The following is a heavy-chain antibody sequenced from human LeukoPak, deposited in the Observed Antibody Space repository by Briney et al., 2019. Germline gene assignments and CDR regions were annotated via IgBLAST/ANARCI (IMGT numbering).Heavy chain of an antibody. CDR2: IYYSGST. CDR1: GGSVSSSSNY. Sequence: SETLSLTCSVSGGSVSSSSNYWGWIRQPPGKGLEWIGSIYYSGSTYYNPSLKSRVTISVDTSKNQFSLKLRSVTAADTAVHYRARHLPGYSNTWPGPWGQGTLVTVSS. D-gene: IGHD4-11*01. V-gene: IGHV4-39*01. J-gene: IGHJ5*02. CDR3: ARHLPGYSNTWPGP.